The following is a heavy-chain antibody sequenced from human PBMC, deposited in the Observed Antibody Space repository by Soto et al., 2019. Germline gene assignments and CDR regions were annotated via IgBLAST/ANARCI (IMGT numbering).Heavy chain of an antibody. D-gene: IGHD7-27*01. CDR3: ARRWGTYFDF. CDR1: GGSISSYY. V-gene: IGHV4-59*01. CDR2: IYYSGST. J-gene: IGHJ4*02. Sequence: SETLSLTCTVSGGSISSYYWSWIRQPPGKGLEWIGYIYYSGSTDYDPSLKSRVTISVDTSKNPFSLKLSSVTAADTAVYYCARRWGTYFDFWGQGTLGTVSS.